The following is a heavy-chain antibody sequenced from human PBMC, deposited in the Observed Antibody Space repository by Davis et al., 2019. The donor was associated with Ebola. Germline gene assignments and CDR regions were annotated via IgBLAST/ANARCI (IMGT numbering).Heavy chain of an antibody. CDR1: GFTFTSSA. CDR3: ARVIDRREKIFDP. V-gene: IGHV1-58*02. J-gene: IGHJ5*02. Sequence: AASVKVSCKASGFTFTSSAMQWVRQARGQRLEWIGWIVVGSGNTNYAQKFQGRVTITADKSTSTAYMELSSLRSEDTAVYYCARVIDRREKIFDPWGQGTLVTVSS. CDR2: IVVGSGNT.